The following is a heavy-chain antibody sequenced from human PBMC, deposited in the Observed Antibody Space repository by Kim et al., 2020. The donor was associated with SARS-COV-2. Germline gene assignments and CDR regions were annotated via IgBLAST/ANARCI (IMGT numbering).Heavy chain of an antibody. J-gene: IGHJ4*02. Sequence: SETLSLTCSVSGGSISTISHYWGWIRQPPGKGLEWIGNIDHGGTTYYNSSLNNQVSISIDTSKTELSLRLTSVTATDTAVYFCARHVNTGVGGRGYIDNWGQGTLFSVS. D-gene: IGHD5-18*01. CDR2: IDHGGTT. CDR3: ARHVNTGVGGRGYIDN. V-gene: IGHV4-39*01. CDR1: GGSISTISHY.